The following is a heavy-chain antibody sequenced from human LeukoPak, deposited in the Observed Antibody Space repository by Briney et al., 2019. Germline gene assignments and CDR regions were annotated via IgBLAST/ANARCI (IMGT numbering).Heavy chain of an antibody. V-gene: IGHV3-21*01. D-gene: IGHD2-2*01. J-gene: IGHJ4*02. CDR3: ARVGGVYPACKSTTCYFDY. CDR1: GFIFSKYN. CDR2: ISGSSSYI. Sequence: PGGSLRLSCATSGFIFSKYNMNWVRQAPGKGLEWVSFISGSSSYIYYTDSVKGRFTISRDNTKNSLYLQMNSLRDEDTAVYYCARVGGVYPACKSTTCYFDYWGQGTLVTVSA.